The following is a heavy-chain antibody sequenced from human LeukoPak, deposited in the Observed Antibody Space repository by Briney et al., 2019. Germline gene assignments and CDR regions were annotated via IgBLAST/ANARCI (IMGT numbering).Heavy chain of an antibody. V-gene: IGHV1-18*01. J-gene: IGHJ6*02. CDR2: ISAYNGNT. Sequence: ASVKVSCKASGYTFTTYGISWVRQAPGQGLEWMGWISAYNGNTNYGQKLQGRDTMTTDTSTSTAFMELRSLRSDDTAVYYCARIGHYDILTGYSTYYGMDVWGQGTTVTVSS. CDR1: GYTFTTYG. CDR3: ARIGHYDILTGYSTYYGMDV. D-gene: IGHD3-9*01.